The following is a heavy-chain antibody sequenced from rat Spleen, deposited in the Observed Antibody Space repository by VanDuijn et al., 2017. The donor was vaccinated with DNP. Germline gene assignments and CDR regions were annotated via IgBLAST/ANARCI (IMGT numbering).Heavy chain of an antibody. CDR1: GFTFSDYN. V-gene: IGHV5-7*01. D-gene: IGHD1-7*01. CDR3: ARHEGYGYNWFAY. Sequence: EVQLVESGGGLVQPGRSLKLSCAASGFTFSDYNMAWVRQAPKKGLEWVATISYDGSSTYYRDSVKGRFTISRDNAKSTLYLQMDSLRSEDTATYYCARHEGYGYNWFAYWGQGTLVTVSS. CDR2: ISYDGSST. J-gene: IGHJ3*01.